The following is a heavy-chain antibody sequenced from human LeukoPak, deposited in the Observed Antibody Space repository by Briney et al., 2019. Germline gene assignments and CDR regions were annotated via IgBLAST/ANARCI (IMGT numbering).Heavy chain of an antibody. CDR1: GYTFTSYG. CDR2: IDAYNGKT. V-gene: IGHV1-18*01. Sequence: ASVKVSCKASGYTFTSYGISWVRQAPGQGLEGMGWIDAYNGKTNYAQKLQGRVTMTTDTSTSTAYMELRSLRSDDTAVYYCALPFYYYDSSGSDAFDIWGQGTMVTVSS. J-gene: IGHJ3*02. D-gene: IGHD3-22*01. CDR3: ALPFYYYDSSGSDAFDI.